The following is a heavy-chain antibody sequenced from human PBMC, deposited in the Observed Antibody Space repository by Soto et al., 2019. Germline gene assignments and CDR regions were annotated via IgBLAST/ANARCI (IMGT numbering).Heavy chain of an antibody. CDR3: AAGFCSSSRCHSFDP. Sequence: SLSLTCSVSVGSMSSGEYYWSWVRQPPGKGLEWIGYISYSTSTLYNPSLKSRLTISVETSKNQFSLKLSSVTAADTAVYFCAAGFCSSSRCHSFDPWAQGTLVTVSS. CDR2: ISYSTST. J-gene: IGHJ5*02. D-gene: IGHD2-2*01. V-gene: IGHV4-30-4*01. CDR1: VGSMSSGEYY.